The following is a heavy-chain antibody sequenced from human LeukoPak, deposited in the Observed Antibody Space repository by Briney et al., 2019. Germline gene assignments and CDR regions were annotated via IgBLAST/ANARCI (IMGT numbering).Heavy chain of an antibody. CDR3: ARTPGFSSSWLSDY. J-gene: IGHJ4*02. D-gene: IGHD6-13*01. CDR2: INPNSGNT. Sequence: GASVKVSCKASGYTFTGYYMHWVRQAPGQGLEWMGWINPNSGNTNYAQKLQGRVTMTTDTSTSTAYMELRSLRSDDTAVYYCARTPGFSSSWLSDYWGQGTLVTVSS. V-gene: IGHV1-18*04. CDR1: GYTFTGYY.